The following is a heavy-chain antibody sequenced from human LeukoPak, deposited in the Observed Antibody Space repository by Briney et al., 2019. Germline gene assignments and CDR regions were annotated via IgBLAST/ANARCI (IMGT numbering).Heavy chain of an antibody. J-gene: IGHJ4*02. CDR3: AKGLVPGSSSWGGLDY. Sequence: PGGSLRLSCAASGFTFTSYAMSWVRQAPGKGLEWISSIGGGDDNTYYADSVKGRFPISRDNSKNTLYLQMNNLRAEDTAVYYCAKGLVPGSSSWGGLDYWGQGTLVTVSS. V-gene: IGHV3-23*01. D-gene: IGHD6-13*01. CDR1: GFTFTSYA. CDR2: IGGGDDNT.